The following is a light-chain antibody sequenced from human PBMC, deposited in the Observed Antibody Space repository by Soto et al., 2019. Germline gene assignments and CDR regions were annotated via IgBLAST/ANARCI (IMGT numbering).Light chain of an antibody. CDR1: QSVPRSY. Sequence: EIVLTQSPGTLSLSPGERATLSCRASQSVPRSYLAWYQQKPGQAPRLLIYGTSSRATGIPDRFSGSGSGTEFTLTISSLQSEDFAVYYCQQYNSWPPITFGQGTRLEI. J-gene: IGKJ5*01. CDR2: GTS. CDR3: QQYNSWPPIT. V-gene: IGKV3-20*01.